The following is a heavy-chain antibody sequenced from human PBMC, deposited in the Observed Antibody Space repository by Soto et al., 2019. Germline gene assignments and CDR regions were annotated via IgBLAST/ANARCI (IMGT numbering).Heavy chain of an antibody. V-gene: IGHV1-58*01. CDR1: GFTFTSSA. J-gene: IGHJ4*02. CDR3: AAERTYCGGDCYVH. D-gene: IGHD2-21*02. CDR2: IVAGSGNT. Sequence: QMQLVQSGPEVKKPGTSVKVSCKASGFTFTSSAVQWVRQARGQRLEWIGWIVAGSGNTNYAQNFQERVTITRDMSKSTVYMELSGLRSEDTAVYYCAAERTYCGGDCYVHWGQGTPVTVSS.